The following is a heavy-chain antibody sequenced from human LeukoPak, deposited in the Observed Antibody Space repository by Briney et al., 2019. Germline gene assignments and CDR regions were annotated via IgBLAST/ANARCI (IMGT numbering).Heavy chain of an antibody. J-gene: IGHJ4*02. D-gene: IGHD1-7*01. Sequence: SETLSLTCAVYGGSFSGYYWTWIRQPPGKGLEWIGEITHSGDTNYNPSLKSRVTISVDTSKNQFSLRLTSVTAADTAVYYCARALEGTTGRFDYWGQGTLVTVSS. V-gene: IGHV4-34*01. CDR3: ARALEGTTGRFDY. CDR1: GGSFSGYY. CDR2: ITHSGDT.